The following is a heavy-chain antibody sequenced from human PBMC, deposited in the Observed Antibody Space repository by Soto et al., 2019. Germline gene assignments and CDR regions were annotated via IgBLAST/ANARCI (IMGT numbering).Heavy chain of an antibody. J-gene: IGHJ4*02. D-gene: IGHD4-17*01. CDR3: ARAVSATDYGDYADYFDY. CDR1: GYTFTSYG. CDR2: ISAYNGNT. V-gene: IGHV1-18*01. Sequence: ASVKVSCKASGYTFTSYGISWVRQAPGQGLEWMGWISAYNGNTNYAQKLQGRVTMTTDTSTSTAYMELRSLRSDDTAVYYCARAVSATDYGDYADYFDYWGQGTLVTVSS.